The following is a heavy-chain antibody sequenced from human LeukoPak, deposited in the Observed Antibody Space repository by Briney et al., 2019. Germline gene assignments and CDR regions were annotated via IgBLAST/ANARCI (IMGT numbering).Heavy chain of an antibody. CDR2: ISRSGNT. V-gene: IGHV4-34*01. Sequence: PSETLSLTCAVYGGSFSGYYWSWIRQPPGKGLEWIGKISRSGNTNYNPSLKSRVTTSVDTSKNQFSLKLCSVTAADTAVYFCARGGPSELDPWGQGTLVTVSS. D-gene: IGHD1-14*01. J-gene: IGHJ5*02. CDR3: ARGGPSELDP. CDR1: GGSFSGYY.